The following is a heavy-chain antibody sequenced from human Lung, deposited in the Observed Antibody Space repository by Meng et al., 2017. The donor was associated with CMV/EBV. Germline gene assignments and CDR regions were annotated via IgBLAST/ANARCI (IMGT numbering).Heavy chain of an antibody. J-gene: IGHJ3*02. CDR2: IDWDDDK. V-gene: IGHV2-70D*14. CDR1: GFSLSTSGMR. Sequence: SXPXLVXPTQTLTLTCTFSGFSLSTSGMRVSWIRQPPGQALEWLARIDWDDDKFYNTSLKTRLTVSKDTSANQVVFTMANMDPVDTATYYCARFQIGYVGAFDIWGPGTXVTVSS. CDR3: ARFQIGYVGAFDI. D-gene: IGHD5-12*01.